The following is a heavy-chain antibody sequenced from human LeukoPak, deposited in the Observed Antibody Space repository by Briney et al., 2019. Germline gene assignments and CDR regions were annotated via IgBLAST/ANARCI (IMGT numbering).Heavy chain of an antibody. CDR2: INPSGGST. J-gene: IGHJ4*02. CDR3: ARVLDTAMVRVGYFDY. D-gene: IGHD5-18*01. V-gene: IGHV1-46*01. Sequence: ASVKVSCKASGYTFTSYYMHWVRQAPGQGLEWMGIINPSGGSTSYAQKFQGRVTMTRDTSTSTVYMELSSLRSEDTAVYYCARVLDTAMVRVGYFDYWGQGTLVTVSS. CDR1: GYTFTSYY.